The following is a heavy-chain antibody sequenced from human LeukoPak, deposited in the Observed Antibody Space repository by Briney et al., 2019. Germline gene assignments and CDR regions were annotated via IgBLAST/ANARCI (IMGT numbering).Heavy chain of an antibody. Sequence: GGFLRLSCAASGFTFSSYWMHWVRQAPGKGLVWVSRISSDGSSTTYADSVKGRFTISRDNAKNTLYVQMNSLRAEDTAVYYCARGYSGSYRVDYWGQGTLVTVSS. CDR3: ARGYSGSYRVDY. CDR2: ISSDGSST. J-gene: IGHJ4*02. D-gene: IGHD1-26*01. CDR1: GFTFSSYW. V-gene: IGHV3-74*01.